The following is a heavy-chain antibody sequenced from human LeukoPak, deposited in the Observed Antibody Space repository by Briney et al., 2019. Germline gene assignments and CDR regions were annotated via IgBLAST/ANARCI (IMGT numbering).Heavy chain of an antibody. CDR3: ARDEGVVTGSNWFDP. CDR1: GCTFINYA. D-gene: IGHD2-21*02. CDR2: ISNKFGIA. V-gene: IGHV1-69*04. Sequence: SVTVTLTSSGCTFINYAISWVRQPPGQGLEWMGRISNKFGIAYYADKFHVRGTITTDKSTSTVYMELSSQRSEDTGVYDCARDEGVVTGSNWFDPWGQGTLVTVPS. J-gene: IGHJ5*02.